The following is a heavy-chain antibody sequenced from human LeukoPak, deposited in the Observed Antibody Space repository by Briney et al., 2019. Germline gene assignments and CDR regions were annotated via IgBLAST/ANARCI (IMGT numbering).Heavy chain of an antibody. J-gene: IGHJ4*02. D-gene: IGHD3-3*01. Sequence: PGGSLRLSCAASGFTFSSYSMNWVRQAPGKGLEWASYISSSSSTIYYAHSVKGRFTISRDNAKNSLHLQMNSLRAEDTAVYYCARDEENFWSGSDFDYWGQGTLVTVSS. V-gene: IGHV3-48*01. CDR3: ARDEENFWSGSDFDY. CDR1: GFTFSSYS. CDR2: ISSSSSTI.